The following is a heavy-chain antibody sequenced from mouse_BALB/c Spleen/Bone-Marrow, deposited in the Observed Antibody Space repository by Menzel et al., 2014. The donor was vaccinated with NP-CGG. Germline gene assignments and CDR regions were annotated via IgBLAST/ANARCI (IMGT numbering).Heavy chain of an antibody. V-gene: IGHV3-2*02. J-gene: IGHJ4*01. CDR2: ISYSGST. CDR1: GYSITSDYA. Sequence: LKQSGPGLVKPSQSLSLTCTVTGYSITSDYAWNWIRQFPGNKLEWMGYISYSGSTSYNPSPKSRISITRDTSKNQFFLQLNSVTTEDTATYYCARYSSGTYYAMDYWGQGTSVTVSS. CDR3: ARYSSGTYYAMDY. D-gene: IGHD3-1*01.